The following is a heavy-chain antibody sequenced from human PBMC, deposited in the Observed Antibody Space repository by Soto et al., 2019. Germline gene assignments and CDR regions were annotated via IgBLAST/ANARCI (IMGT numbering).Heavy chain of an antibody. Sequence: LRLSCAASGFTFSSYGMHWVRQAPGKGLEWVAVIWYDGSNKYYADSVKGRFTISRDNSKNTLYLQMNSLRAEDTAVYYCARTVVPAAIDYGMDVWGQGTTVTVSS. J-gene: IGHJ6*02. CDR3: ARTVVPAAIDYGMDV. CDR2: IWYDGSNK. V-gene: IGHV3-33*01. D-gene: IGHD2-2*01. CDR1: GFTFSSYG.